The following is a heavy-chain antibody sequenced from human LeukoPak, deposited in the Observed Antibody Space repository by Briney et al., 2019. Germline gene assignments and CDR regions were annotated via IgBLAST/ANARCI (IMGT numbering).Heavy chain of an antibody. J-gene: IGHJ3*02. Sequence: PSETLSLTCTVSGGSIRNYYWSWIRQPPGKGLEWIGEINHSGSTNYNPSLKSRVTISVDTSKNQFSLKLSSVTAADTAVYYCASAMIGVPDDAFDIWGQGTMVTVSS. CDR2: INHSGST. CDR1: GGSIRNYY. CDR3: ASAMIGVPDDAFDI. D-gene: IGHD3-22*01. V-gene: IGHV4-34*01.